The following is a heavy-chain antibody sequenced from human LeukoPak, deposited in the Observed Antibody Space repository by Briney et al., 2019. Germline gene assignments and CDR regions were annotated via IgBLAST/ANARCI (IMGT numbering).Heavy chain of an antibody. Sequence: PSETLSLTCSVSGGSISSGDCDWGWIRQPPGKGLEWIGTIYSSGSTYYNPSLKSRVSISVDTSKNQFSLKLRSVTAADTAVYYCARLYSSSWFEGFDYWGQGTLVTVSS. CDR3: ARLYSSSWFEGFDY. D-gene: IGHD6-13*01. CDR1: GGSISSGDCD. J-gene: IGHJ4*02. V-gene: IGHV4-39*01. CDR2: IYSSGST.